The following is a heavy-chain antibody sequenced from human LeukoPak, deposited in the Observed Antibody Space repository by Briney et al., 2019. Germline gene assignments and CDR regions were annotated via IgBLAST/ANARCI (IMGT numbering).Heavy chain of an antibody. D-gene: IGHD6-13*01. J-gene: IGHJ6*02. Sequence: ASVKVSCKTSGYTFSNYGISWVRQAPGQGLEWMGWINTNTGNPTYAQGFTGRFVFSLDTSVSTAYLQISSLKAEDTAVYYCARLKYSSSPNRDYGMDVWGQGTTVTVSS. CDR2: INTNTGNP. V-gene: IGHV7-4-1*02. CDR1: GYTFSNYG. CDR3: ARLKYSSSPNRDYGMDV.